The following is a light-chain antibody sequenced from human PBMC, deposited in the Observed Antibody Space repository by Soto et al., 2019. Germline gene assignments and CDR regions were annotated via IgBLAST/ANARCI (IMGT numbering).Light chain of an antibody. V-gene: IGKV3-20*01. CDR3: QQYGSSPWT. Sequence: EIVLTQSPAALSLSPGERATLSCRASQSVSSSFVAWFQQKAGQAPRLLIYGTSSRATGIPDRFSGSGSGTDFTLTINRLEPEDFAMYFCQQYGSSPWTFGQGTKVDIK. J-gene: IGKJ1*01. CDR1: QSVSSSF. CDR2: GTS.